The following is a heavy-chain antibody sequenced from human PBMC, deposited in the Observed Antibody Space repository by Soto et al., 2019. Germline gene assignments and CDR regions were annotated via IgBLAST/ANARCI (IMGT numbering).Heavy chain of an antibody. V-gene: IGHV3-23*01. D-gene: IGHD2-2*01. Sequence: GGSLRLSCAASEFTFSNYAMSWVRQAPGKGLECVSSISDNGGTTYYADSVKGRFTISRDNSKNTLYLQMNSLRAEDTAVYYCAKTRHIVVVPAANNWFDPWGQGTLVTVSS. J-gene: IGHJ5*02. CDR2: ISDNGGTT. CDR1: EFTFSNYA. CDR3: AKTRHIVVVPAANNWFDP.